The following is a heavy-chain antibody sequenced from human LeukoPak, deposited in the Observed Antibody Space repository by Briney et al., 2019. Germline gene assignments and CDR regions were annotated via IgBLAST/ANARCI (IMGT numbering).Heavy chain of an antibody. CDR3: ARVISNWYFDL. Sequence: SETLSLTCSVSGGSISSSSSYWGWIRQPPGKGLEWIGSIYYSGSSFDNPALKSRVTISVDTSKNQFSLKLSSVTAADTAVYYCARVISNWYFDLWGRGTLVTVSS. D-gene: IGHD2-21*01. J-gene: IGHJ2*01. CDR2: IYYSGSS. CDR1: GGSISSSSSY. V-gene: IGHV4-39*01.